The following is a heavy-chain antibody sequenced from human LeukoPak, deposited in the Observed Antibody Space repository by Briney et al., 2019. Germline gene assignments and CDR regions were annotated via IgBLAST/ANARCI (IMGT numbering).Heavy chain of an antibody. CDR3: AKDPRYCSSSTCFDD. V-gene: IGHV3-23*01. CDR1: GFTFTDYA. Sequence: GGSLILSCAASGFTFTDYAMTWVRQAPGKGLEWVSSITNSGGGTYYADSVKGRFTISRDISKNTLYLQMNSLRAEDTAVYYCAKDPRYCSSSTCFDDWGQGTLVTVSS. J-gene: IGHJ4*02. CDR2: ITNSGGGT. D-gene: IGHD2-2*01.